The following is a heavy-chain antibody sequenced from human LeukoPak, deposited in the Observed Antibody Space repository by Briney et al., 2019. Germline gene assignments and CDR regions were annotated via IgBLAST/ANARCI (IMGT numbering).Heavy chain of an antibody. CDR1: GGSFSGYY. CDR2: INHSGST. Sequence: SETLSLTCAVYGGSFSGYYWSWIRQPPGKGLEWIGEINHSGSTNHNPSLKSRVTISVDTSKNQFSLKLSSVTAADTAVYYCARVPHSDYSSGWYGRGAFDIWGQGTMVTVSS. V-gene: IGHV4-34*01. J-gene: IGHJ3*02. CDR3: ARVPHSDYSSGWYGRGAFDI. D-gene: IGHD6-19*01.